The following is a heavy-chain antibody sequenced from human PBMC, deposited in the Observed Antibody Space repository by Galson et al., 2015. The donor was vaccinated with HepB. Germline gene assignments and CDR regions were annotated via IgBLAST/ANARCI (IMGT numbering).Heavy chain of an antibody. V-gene: IGHV1-18*01. CDR3: ARDCSDTSCFP. CDR1: GYTSTSYR. D-gene: IGHD2-2*01. J-gene: IGHJ5*02. CDR2: ITADNGNT. Sequence: SVKVSCKASGYTSTSYRLTWLRQAPGQGLEWMGWITADNGNTNYAQNLQGRVTVTTDTSTSIAYMELRSLRSDDTAVYYCARDCSDTSCFPWGQGTLVTVSS.